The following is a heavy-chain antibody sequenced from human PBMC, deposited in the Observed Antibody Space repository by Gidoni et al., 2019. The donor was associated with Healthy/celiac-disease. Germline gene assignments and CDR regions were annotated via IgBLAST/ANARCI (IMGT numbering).Heavy chain of an antibody. Sequence: EVPLFESGGGLVQPGGSLGLSCAASGFTFRSYAMSWVRQAPGKGLEWVSAISGSGGSTYYADSVKGRFTISRDNSKNTLYLQMNSLRAEDTAVYYCAKDRWFGELPVGGWFDPWGQGTLVTVSS. CDR3: AKDRWFGELPVGGWFDP. CDR2: ISGSGGST. D-gene: IGHD3-10*01. J-gene: IGHJ5*02. CDR1: GFTFRSYA. V-gene: IGHV3-23*01.